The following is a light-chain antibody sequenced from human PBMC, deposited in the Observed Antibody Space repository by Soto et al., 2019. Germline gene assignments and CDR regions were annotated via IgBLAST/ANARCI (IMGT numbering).Light chain of an antibody. Sequence: QSVLTQPPSASASLGASVKLTCTLSSGHNSYAIAWHQQQPETGPRYLMKLNSDGSHSKGDGIPDRFSGSSTGAERYLTISSLQSDDEADYYCQTWSIRIWVFGGGTKLTVL. CDR2: LNSDGSH. CDR3: QTWSIRIWV. J-gene: IGLJ3*02. V-gene: IGLV4-69*01. CDR1: SGHNSYA.